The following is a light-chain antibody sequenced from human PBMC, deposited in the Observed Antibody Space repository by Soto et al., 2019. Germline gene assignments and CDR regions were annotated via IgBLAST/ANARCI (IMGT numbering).Light chain of an antibody. CDR1: SSDVGGYDY. J-gene: IGLJ1*01. CDR2: EVS. Sequence: QSALTQPASVSGSPGQSITISCTGTSSDVGGYDYVSWYQQHPGKVPKVMIYEVSNRPSGVSSRFSGSRSGNTASLTISGLQAEDEADYYCSSYTSSSASVFGTGTKLTVL. CDR3: SSYTSSSASV. V-gene: IGLV2-14*01.